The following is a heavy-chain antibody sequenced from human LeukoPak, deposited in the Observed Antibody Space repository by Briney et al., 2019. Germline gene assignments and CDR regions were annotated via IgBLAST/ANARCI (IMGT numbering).Heavy chain of an antibody. CDR3: ARGSGGELLDY. CDR2: MNANSGNT. V-gene: IGHV1-8*03. CDR1: GYTFTSYD. J-gene: IGHJ4*02. Sequence: ASVKVSCKASGYTFTSYDINWVRQAPGQGLEWMGWMNANSGNTDYAQKFQGRVTITSNTSISTAYMELSCLRSEDTAVYYCARGSGGELLDYWGQGTLVTVPS. D-gene: IGHD3-10*01.